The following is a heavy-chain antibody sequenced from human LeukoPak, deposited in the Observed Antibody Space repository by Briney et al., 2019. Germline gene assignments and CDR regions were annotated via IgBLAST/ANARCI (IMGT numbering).Heavy chain of an antibody. Sequence: PGGSLRLSCAASGFTFSSYSMNWVRQAPGKGLEWVSYISSSSSTIYYADSVKGRFTISRDNAKNSLYLQMNSLRAEDTAVYYCVREGYSYGLSPWGQGTLVTVSS. V-gene: IGHV3-48*01. CDR1: GFTFSSYS. J-gene: IGHJ5*02. CDR3: VREGYSYGLSP. CDR2: ISSSSSTI. D-gene: IGHD5-18*01.